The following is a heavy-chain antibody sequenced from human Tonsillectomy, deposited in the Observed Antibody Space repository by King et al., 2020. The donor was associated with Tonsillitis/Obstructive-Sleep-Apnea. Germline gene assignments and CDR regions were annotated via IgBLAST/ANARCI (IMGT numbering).Heavy chain of an antibody. CDR3: AKGSHDFDY. CDR1: GFTFSTYA. J-gene: IGHJ4*02. V-gene: IGHV3-23*04. CDR2: FGASGGTT. Sequence: VQLVESGGGLVQPGGSLRLSCAASGFTFSTYAMSWVRQAPGKGLEWVSGFGASGGTTYYADSVKGRFTISRDNSKNTLYLQMSSLRAEDTAVYYCAKGSHDFDYWGQGTLVTVSS.